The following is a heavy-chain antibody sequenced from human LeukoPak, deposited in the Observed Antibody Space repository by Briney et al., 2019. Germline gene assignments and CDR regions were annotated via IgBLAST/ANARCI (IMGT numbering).Heavy chain of an antibody. CDR3: ARDRMPSEYIGVDV. CDR2: IKQDGSGE. J-gene: IGHJ6*04. Sequence: GGSLRLSCDASGFTFSNYWMAWVRQAPGKGLEWVANIKQDGSGEFYVDAVKGRFTISRDNAKNSLFLQMNSLRIEDTAVYFCARDRMPSEYIGVDVWGKGTTVTVSS. V-gene: IGHV3-7*03. CDR1: GFTFSNYW. D-gene: IGHD1-1*01.